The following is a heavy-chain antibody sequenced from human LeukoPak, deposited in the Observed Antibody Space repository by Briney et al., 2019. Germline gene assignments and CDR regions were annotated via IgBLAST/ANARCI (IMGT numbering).Heavy chain of an antibody. V-gene: IGHV3-74*01. D-gene: IGHD3-10*01. CDR3: ATSRGAHYFDY. Sequence: GGPLRLSCAASGFTFSSHWMHWARQVPGKGLVWVSRINSDGSSTPYADSVRGRFTISRDDAKQTLYLQMNSLRGEDTAVYYCATSRGAHYFDYWGQGTLVTVSS. J-gene: IGHJ4*02. CDR2: INSDGSST. CDR1: GFTFSSHW.